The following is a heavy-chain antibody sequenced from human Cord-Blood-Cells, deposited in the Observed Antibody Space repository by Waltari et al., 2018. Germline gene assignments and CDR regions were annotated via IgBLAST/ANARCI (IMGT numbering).Heavy chain of an antibody. D-gene: IGHD7-27*01. J-gene: IGHJ3*02. CDR1: VYTSTAYY. CDR2: INPNSGGT. CDR3: ARANWGRGDAFDI. V-gene: IGHV1-2*02. Sequence: QVQLVQSGAEVKKPGASVKVSCKPSVYTSTAYYIHWVRQAPGQGLEWMGWINPNSGGTNYAQKFQGRVTMTRDTSISTAYMELSRLRSDDTAVYYCARANWGRGDAFDIWGQGTMVTVSS.